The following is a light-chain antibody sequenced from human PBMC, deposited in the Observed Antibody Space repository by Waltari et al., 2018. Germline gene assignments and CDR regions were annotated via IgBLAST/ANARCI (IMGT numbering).Light chain of an antibody. CDR1: VLPTQY. CDR2: KDK. V-gene: IGLV3-25*03. J-gene: IGLJ1*01. CDR3: QSGDRRITYV. Sequence: SFELTQPPSVSVSPGQTARITCPGDVLPTQYTYWYQQKPGQAPVLVIYKDKERPSGIPERFSGSSSGTTATLTITGVQAEDEADYYCQSGDRRITYVFGTGTKVIAL.